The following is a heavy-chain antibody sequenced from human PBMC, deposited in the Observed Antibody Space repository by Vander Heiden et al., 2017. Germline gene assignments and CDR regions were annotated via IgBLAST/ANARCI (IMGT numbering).Heavy chain of an antibody. D-gene: IGHD6-19*01. CDR3: ARKRYSSGWDFDY. J-gene: IGHJ4*02. Sequence: QLQLQESGPGLVKPSETLSLTCTVAGDSISSGTNYWGWVRQPPGKGLEWIGTIYYSGRTFYKPSLRSRATISVDTSKNQFSLKLNSVTAADTAVYYCARKRYSSGWDFDYWGQGVLVTVSS. CDR1: GDSISSGTNY. CDR2: IYYSGRT. V-gene: IGHV4-39*01.